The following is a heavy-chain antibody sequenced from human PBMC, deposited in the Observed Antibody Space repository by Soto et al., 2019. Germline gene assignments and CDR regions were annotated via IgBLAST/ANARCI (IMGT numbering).Heavy chain of an antibody. J-gene: IGHJ4*02. CDR1: GFSLSTSGMC. Sequence: GSGPTLVNPTQTLTLTCTFSGFSLSTSGMCVSWIRQPPGKALEWLALIDWDDDKYYSTSLRTRLTISKDTSKTQVVLTLTNMDPVDTATYCCARTHVDIVATRHFDYWGQGTLVTVSS. CDR3: ARTHVDIVATRHFDY. D-gene: IGHD5-12*01. V-gene: IGHV2-70*01. CDR2: IDWDDDK.